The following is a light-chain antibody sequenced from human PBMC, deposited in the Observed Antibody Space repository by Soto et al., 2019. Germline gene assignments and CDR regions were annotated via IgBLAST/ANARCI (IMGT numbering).Light chain of an antibody. CDR3: SSYTSSSTLV. Sequence: QSALTQPASVSGSPGQSITISCTGTSSDVGAYNYVSWYQHRPGKAPKLIIYEVSNRPSGLSNRFSGSKSGNTASLTISGLQAEDEADYYCSSYTSSSTLVFGTGTKVTVL. CDR2: EVS. J-gene: IGLJ1*01. CDR1: SSDVGAYNY. V-gene: IGLV2-14*01.